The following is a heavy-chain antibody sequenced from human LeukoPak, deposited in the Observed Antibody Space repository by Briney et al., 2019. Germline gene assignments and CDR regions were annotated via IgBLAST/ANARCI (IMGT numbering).Heavy chain of an antibody. V-gene: IGHV1-2*01. CDR1: GYTFTRYY. CDR3: ARPYYDWSNVFYP. J-gene: IGHJ5*02. CDR2: INPNSGGT. D-gene: IGHD3-22*01. Sequence: ASVKVSCKASGYTFTRYYMLWVRQAPGQGLEWMGRINPNSGGTNYAQKFQGRVTITRGNSISTAYMELSRLRSDDTYVYDSARPYYDWSNVFYPWGQGTLVTVSS.